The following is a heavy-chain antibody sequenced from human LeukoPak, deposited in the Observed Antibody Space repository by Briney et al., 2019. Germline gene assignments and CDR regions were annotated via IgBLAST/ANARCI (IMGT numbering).Heavy chain of an antibody. Sequence: GGSLRLSCAVSGFTVSSNYMSWVRQAPGKGLEWVSVLYSGGRIHYADSVKGGFIISRNNSKNTLYLQMNSLRAEDTAVYYCARGPGAFDYWGQGTLVTVSS. V-gene: IGHV3-66*01. D-gene: IGHD4/OR15-4a*01. CDR1: GFTVSSNY. CDR3: ARGPGAFDY. J-gene: IGHJ4*02. CDR2: LYSGGRI.